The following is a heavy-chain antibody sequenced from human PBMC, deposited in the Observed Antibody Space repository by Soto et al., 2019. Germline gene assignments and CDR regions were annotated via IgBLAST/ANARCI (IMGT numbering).Heavy chain of an antibody. CDR3: ARGSPSTMIVVVPDAFDI. Sequence: SVKVSCKASGGTFSSYAISWVRQASGQGLEWMGGIIPIFGTANYAQKFQGRVTITADESTSTAYMELSSLRSEDTAVYYCARGSPSTMIVVVPDAFDIWGQGTMVTVSS. CDR2: IIPIFGTA. V-gene: IGHV1-69*13. J-gene: IGHJ3*02. CDR1: GGTFSSYA. D-gene: IGHD3-22*01.